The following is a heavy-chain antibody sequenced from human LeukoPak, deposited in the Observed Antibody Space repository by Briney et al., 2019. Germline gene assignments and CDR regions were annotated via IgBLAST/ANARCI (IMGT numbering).Heavy chain of an antibody. CDR1: GDSVSNGNYY. J-gene: IGHJ4*02. CDR3: ARSQNYYGSGDY. CDR2: IYYTGKT. Sequence: SETLSLTCTVSGDSVSNGNYYWSWLRQPPGKALEWIGYIYYTGKTCYNPSLEGRVTILVDTSRNHFSVKLSSVTAADTAVYYCARSQNYYGSGDYWSQGTLVTVSS. V-gene: IGHV4-61*03. D-gene: IGHD3-10*01.